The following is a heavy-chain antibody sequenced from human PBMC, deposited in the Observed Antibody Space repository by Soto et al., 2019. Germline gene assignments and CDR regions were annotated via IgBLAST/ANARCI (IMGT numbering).Heavy chain of an antibody. CDR2: ISPNSGDT. J-gene: IGHJ5*01. CDR1: GYPFTAYY. Sequence: QVQLVQSGAEVKKPGASVKVSCEASGYPFTAYYIHWMRQAPGQGLEWMGWISPNSGDTKYAQKFQGRVTMIRDTSISTAYMELTCLRSNDTAVYYCARAHGGTWFDPWGQGTLVTVSS. D-gene: IGHD3-16*01. V-gene: IGHV1-2*02. CDR3: ARAHGGTWFDP.